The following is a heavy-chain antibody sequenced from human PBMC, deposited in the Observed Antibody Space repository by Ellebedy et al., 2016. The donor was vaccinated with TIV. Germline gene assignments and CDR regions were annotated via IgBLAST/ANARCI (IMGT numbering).Heavy chain of an antibody. CDR3: AKDHEWAGFMAVDYGMDV. CDR2: ISFDGKRI. D-gene: IGHD1-26*01. Sequence: GESLKISXAASGFIFSNYGMHWVRYAPGKGLEWVANISFDGKRIAFAASVKGRFTISRENSMNTVYLQMNSLRGEDTAQYYCAKDHEWAGFMAVDYGMDVWGQGTTVTVSS. CDR1: GFIFSNYG. V-gene: IGHV3-30*18. J-gene: IGHJ6*02.